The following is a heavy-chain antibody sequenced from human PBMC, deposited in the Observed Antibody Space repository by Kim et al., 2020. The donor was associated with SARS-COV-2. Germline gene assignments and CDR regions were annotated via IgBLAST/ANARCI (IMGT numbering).Heavy chain of an antibody. J-gene: IGHJ6*02. CDR2: INHSGST. V-gene: IGHV4-34*01. CDR1: GGSFSGYY. D-gene: IGHD3-22*01. CDR3: ARVTAPYDSNYGMDV. Sequence: SETLSLTCAVYGGSFSGYYWSWIRQPPGKGLEWIGEINHSGSTNYNPSLKSRVTISVDTSKNQFSLKLSSVTAADTAVYYCARVTAPYDSNYGMDVWGRGTTVTVSS.